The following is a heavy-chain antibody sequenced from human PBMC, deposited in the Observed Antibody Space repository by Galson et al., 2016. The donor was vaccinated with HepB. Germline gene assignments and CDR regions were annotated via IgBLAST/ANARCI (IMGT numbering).Heavy chain of an antibody. CDR2: INTNTGSP. CDR1: GYTFANYG. J-gene: IGHJ4*02. CDR3: ARDRGGYSDF. V-gene: IGHV7-4-1*01. Sequence: SVKVSCKASGYTFANYGLTWVRQAPGQGLEWMGWINTNTGSPTYAQGFTGRIVFSSDTSVSTTYLQIYSLQAGDTAVYYCARDRGGYSDFWGQGTLVTVSS. D-gene: IGHD4-23*01.